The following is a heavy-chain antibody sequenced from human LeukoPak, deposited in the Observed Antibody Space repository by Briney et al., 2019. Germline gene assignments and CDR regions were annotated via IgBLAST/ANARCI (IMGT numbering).Heavy chain of an antibody. CDR1: GFTFSSYG. Sequence: PGRSLRLSCAASGFTFSSYGMHWVRQAPGKGLEWVAVIWYDGSNKYYGDSVKGRFTISRDNSKKTLYLQMNSLRVEDTAVYYCARSSSLPGVPAAPSDAFDIWGQGTMVTVSS. J-gene: IGHJ3*02. V-gene: IGHV3-33*01. D-gene: IGHD2-2*01. CDR2: IWYDGSNK. CDR3: ARSSSLPGVPAAPSDAFDI.